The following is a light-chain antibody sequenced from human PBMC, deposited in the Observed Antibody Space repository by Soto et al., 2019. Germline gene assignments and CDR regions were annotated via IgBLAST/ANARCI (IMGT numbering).Light chain of an antibody. CDR3: SSYTSSSLGEGVV. CDR1: SSDVGVYNQ. V-gene: IGLV2-14*01. CDR2: DVT. Sequence: QSALTQPAFVSGSPGLSITISCTGTSSDVGVYNQVSWYQQHPGKAPKLMIYDVTSRPSGASNRFSGSKSGNTASLTISGLQAEDEADYYCSSYTSSSLGEGVVFGGGTKVTVL. J-gene: IGLJ2*01.